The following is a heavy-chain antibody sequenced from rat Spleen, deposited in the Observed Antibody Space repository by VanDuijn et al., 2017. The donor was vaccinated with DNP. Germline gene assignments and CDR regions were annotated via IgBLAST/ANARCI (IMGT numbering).Heavy chain of an antibody. CDR1: GFTFSDYY. D-gene: IGHD4-3*01. Sequence: EVQLVESGGGLVQPGRSLKLSCAASGFTFSDYYMAWVRQAPTEGLECVAYISYDGGSAYYGDSVKGRFTISRDNAKNTLYLQMNSLRSEDMATYYCARWNSGHFDYWGQGVMVSVSS. J-gene: IGHJ2*01. CDR2: ISYDGGSA. CDR3: ARWNSGHFDY. V-gene: IGHV5-22*01.